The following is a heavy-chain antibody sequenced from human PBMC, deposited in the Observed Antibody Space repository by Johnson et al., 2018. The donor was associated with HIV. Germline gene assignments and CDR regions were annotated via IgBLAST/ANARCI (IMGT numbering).Heavy chain of an antibody. V-gene: IGHV3-33*06. J-gene: IGHJ3*02. CDR3: AKDRQATSTLGAFDI. CDR1: GFSFSGYG. D-gene: IGHD5-24*01. Sequence: QVQLVESGGGVVQPGRFLRLSCAASGFSFSGYGMHWVRQAPGKGLEWVAVIWYDGSNKYYADSVKGRFTISRDNSKNTLYLQMNSLRTEDTALYYCAKDRQATSTLGAFDIWGQGNMVIVSS. CDR2: IWYDGSNK.